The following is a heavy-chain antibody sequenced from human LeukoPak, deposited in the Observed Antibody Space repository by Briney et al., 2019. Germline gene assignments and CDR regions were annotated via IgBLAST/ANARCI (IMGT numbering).Heavy chain of an antibody. V-gene: IGHV5-51*01. CDR2: IYPHDSNT. D-gene: IGHD6-19*01. Sequence: GESLKISCKGSGYSFTSYWIGWVRQMPGKGLEWIGIIYPHDSNTRYSPSFQGQVTISADRSISTAYLQWSSLKASDTAIYFCARSSVAGAGYYYGLDVWGQGSTVTVSS. CDR3: ARSSVAGAGYYYGLDV. J-gene: IGHJ6*02. CDR1: GYSFTSYW.